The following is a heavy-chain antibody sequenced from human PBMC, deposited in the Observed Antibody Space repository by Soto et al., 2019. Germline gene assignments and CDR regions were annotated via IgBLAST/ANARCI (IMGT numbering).Heavy chain of an antibody. CDR3: ARHLPGYCSGGSCYTPIFDY. Sequence: PSVTLSLTCTVSGGSISSYSWSWIRQPPGKGLDWIWYIYYSGSTNYNPSLKSRVTIPVDTSKNQFSLKLSSVTAADTAVYYCARHLPGYCSGGSCYTPIFDYWGQGTLVTVSS. CDR1: GGSISSYS. D-gene: IGHD2-15*01. V-gene: IGHV4-59*08. CDR2: IYYSGST. J-gene: IGHJ4*02.